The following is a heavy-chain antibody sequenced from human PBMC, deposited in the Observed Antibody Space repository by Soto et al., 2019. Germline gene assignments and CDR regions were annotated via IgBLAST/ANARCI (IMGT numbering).Heavy chain of an antibody. Sequence: QVQLVQSGGEVKKPGASVKVSCKTSGYSFTTYGISWVRQAPGQGLEWMGWISAYNGNTNYAQKLQGRVTMTTDTSTSTAYMELRSLRSDDTAVYYCAREGPAPYYSYGMDVWSQGSTVTVSS. CDR1: GYSFTTYG. J-gene: IGHJ6*02. CDR3: AREGPAPYYSYGMDV. V-gene: IGHV1-18*01. CDR2: ISAYNGNT.